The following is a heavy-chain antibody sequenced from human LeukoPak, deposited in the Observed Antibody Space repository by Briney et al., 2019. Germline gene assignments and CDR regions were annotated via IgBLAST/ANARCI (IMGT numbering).Heavy chain of an antibody. CDR1: GFTFRDYY. V-gene: IGHV3-11*04. D-gene: IGHD6-13*01. Sequence: PGGSLRLSCAASGFTFRDYYMSWIRQAPGKGLEWVSHISSSGSTINYADSVKGRFVISRDSAKNSLFLQMNSLRAEDTAVYYCARDTSSWYWFDPWGQGTLVTVSS. J-gene: IGHJ5*02. CDR3: ARDTSSWYWFDP. CDR2: ISSSGSTI.